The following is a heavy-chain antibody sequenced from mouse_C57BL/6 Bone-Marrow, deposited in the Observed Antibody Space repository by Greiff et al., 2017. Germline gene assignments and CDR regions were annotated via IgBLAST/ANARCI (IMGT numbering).Heavy chain of an antibody. J-gene: IGHJ4*01. CDR3: ARRGTTGGAMDY. Sequence: VQLQQSDAELVKPGASVKISCKVSGYTFTDHTIHWMKQRPEQGLEWIGYIYPSDGSTKYNEKIKGKATLTADTSSSTAYMQLNSLTSEDSAVYFSARRGTTGGAMDYWGQGTSVTVSS. CDR1: GYTFTDHT. V-gene: IGHV1-78*01. CDR2: IYPSDGST. D-gene: IGHD1-1*01.